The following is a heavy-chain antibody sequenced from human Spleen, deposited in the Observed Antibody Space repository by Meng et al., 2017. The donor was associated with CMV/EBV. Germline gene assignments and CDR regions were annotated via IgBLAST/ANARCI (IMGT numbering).Heavy chain of an antibody. CDR1: GYTFTSYG. Sequence: ASVKVSCKASGYTFTSYGINWVRQAPGQGLEWMGWIRVYNGDTKYAQKFQDRFTMTTDASTSTAYMELSRLRSDDTAVYYCARALPARARFDPWGQGTLVTVSS. CDR2: IRVYNGDT. J-gene: IGHJ5*02. D-gene: IGHD1-26*01. V-gene: IGHV1-18*01. CDR3: ARALPARARFDP.